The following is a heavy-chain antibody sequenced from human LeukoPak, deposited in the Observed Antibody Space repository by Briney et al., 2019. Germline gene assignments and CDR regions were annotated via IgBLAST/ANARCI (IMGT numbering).Heavy chain of an antibody. CDR3: ARTGYDFWSGYEPFVDY. D-gene: IGHD3-3*01. J-gene: IGHJ4*02. V-gene: IGHV1-8*01. CDR2: MNPKSGNT. CDR1: GYSLSSHD. Sequence: ASVKVSCKASGYSLSSHDINWVRQATGQGLEWMGWMNPKSGNTDHAQKFQGRVTMSRNTSISVAYLELSSLRSEDTAVYYCARTGYDFWSGYEPFVDYWGQGTLVTVSS.